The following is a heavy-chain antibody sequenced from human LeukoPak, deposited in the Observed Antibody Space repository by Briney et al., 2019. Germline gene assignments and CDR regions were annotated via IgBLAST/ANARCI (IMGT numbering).Heavy chain of an antibody. CDR2: INHSGST. D-gene: IGHD3-3*01. CDR3: ARTRLTIFGVVIIYYYYYMDV. Sequence: KGLEWIGEINHSGSTNYNPSLKSRVTISVDTSKSQFSLKLSSVTAADTAVYYCARTRLTIFGVVIIYYYYYMDVWGKGTTVTVSS. V-gene: IGHV4-34*01. J-gene: IGHJ6*03.